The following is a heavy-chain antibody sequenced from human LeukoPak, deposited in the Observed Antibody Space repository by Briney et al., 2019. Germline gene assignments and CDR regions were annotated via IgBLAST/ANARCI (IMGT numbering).Heavy chain of an antibody. CDR3: ARMRGSSGYYEDY. Sequence: ASVKVSCKASGYTFTSYDINWVRQATGQGLEWMGWMNPNSGNTGYAQKLQGRVTMTRNTSISTAYMELSSLRSEDTAVYYCARMRGSSGYYEDYWGQGTLVTVSS. CDR1: GYTFTSYD. J-gene: IGHJ4*02. V-gene: IGHV1-8*01. D-gene: IGHD3-22*01. CDR2: MNPNSGNT.